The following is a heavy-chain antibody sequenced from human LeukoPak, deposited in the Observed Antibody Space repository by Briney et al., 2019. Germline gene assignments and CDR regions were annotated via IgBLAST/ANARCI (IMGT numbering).Heavy chain of an antibody. V-gene: IGHV4-4*02. D-gene: IGHD2-8*01. Sequence: SETLSLTCVVSGGPISSPNWWSWVRQPPGKGLEWIGEIYYSGSTYYNPSLKSRVTISVDTSKNQFSLKLSSVTAADTAVYYCARLSSGVGDYWGQGTLVTVSS. CDR1: GGPISSPNW. J-gene: IGHJ4*02. CDR2: IYYSGST. CDR3: ARLSSGVGDY.